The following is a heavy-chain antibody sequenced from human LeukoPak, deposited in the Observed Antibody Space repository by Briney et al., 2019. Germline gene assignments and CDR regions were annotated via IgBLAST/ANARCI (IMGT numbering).Heavy chain of an antibody. CDR1: GGSISSSSYY. CDR3: ARVGNIGIWKRRNWYFDL. J-gene: IGHJ2*01. Sequence: SEILSLTCTVSGGSISSSSYYWGWIRQPPGKGLEWIGNIYHSGSTYYNPSLKSRVTISVDTSKNQFSLKLSSMTAADTAMYYCARVGNIGIWKRRNWYFDLWGRGTLVIVSS. CDR2: IYHSGST. D-gene: IGHD2/OR15-2a*01. V-gene: IGHV4-39*07.